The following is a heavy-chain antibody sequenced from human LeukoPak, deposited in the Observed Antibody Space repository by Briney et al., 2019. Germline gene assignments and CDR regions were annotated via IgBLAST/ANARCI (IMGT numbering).Heavy chain of an antibody. J-gene: IGHJ4*02. D-gene: IGHD6-6*01. CDR1: GFIFTSYA. CDR3: AEDDHSSSRMTG. Sequence: PGGSLRLSCAASGFIFTSYAMSWVRQAPGKGLEWVSTISNSGGSTYYADAVKGRFTISRDNSKNTLYLQMNSLRPEDTAVYYCAEDDHSSSRMTGWGQGTLVTVSS. CDR2: ISNSGGST. V-gene: IGHV3-23*01.